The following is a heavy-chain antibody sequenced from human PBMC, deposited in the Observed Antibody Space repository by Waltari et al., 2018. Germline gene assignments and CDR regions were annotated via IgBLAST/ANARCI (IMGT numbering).Heavy chain of an antibody. J-gene: IGHJ4*02. D-gene: IGHD6-13*01. Sequence: QVQLQQWGAGLLKPSETLSLTCAVYGGSFSGYYWSWIRQPPGKGLEWIGEINHSGSTNYNPSLKSRITISVDTSKSQFSLKLSSVTAADTAVYYCARGISSSWESNPFDYWGQGTLVTVSS. V-gene: IGHV4-34*01. CDR3: ARGISSSWESNPFDY. CDR2: INHSGST. CDR1: GGSFSGYY.